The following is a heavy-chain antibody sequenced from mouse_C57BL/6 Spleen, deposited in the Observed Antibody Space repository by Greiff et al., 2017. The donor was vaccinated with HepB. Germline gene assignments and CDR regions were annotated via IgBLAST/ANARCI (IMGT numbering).Heavy chain of an antibody. CDR2: INPGSGGT. CDR3: ARGSRMVTGAFDY. CDR1: GYAFTNYL. V-gene: IGHV1-54*01. J-gene: IGHJ2*01. Sequence: QVQLQQSGAELVRPGTSVKVSCKASGYAFTNYLIEWVKQRPGQGLEWIGVINPGSGGTNYNEKFKGKATLTADKSSSTAYMQLSSLTSEDSAVSFCARGSRMVTGAFDYWGQGTTLTVSS. D-gene: IGHD2-2*01.